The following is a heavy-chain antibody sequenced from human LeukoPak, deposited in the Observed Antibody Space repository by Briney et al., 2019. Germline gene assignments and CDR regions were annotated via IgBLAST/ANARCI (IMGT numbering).Heavy chain of an antibody. CDR3: AKDQWSSATHDY. CDR1: GFTFSSYG. D-gene: IGHD2-15*01. Sequence: GGSLRLSCAASGFTFSSYGMHWVRQAPGTGLEWVAVISYDGSNKYYADSVKGRFTISRDNSKNTLYLQMNSLRAEDTAVYYCAKDQWSSATHDYWGQGTLVTVSS. V-gene: IGHV3-30*18. CDR2: ISYDGSNK. J-gene: IGHJ4*02.